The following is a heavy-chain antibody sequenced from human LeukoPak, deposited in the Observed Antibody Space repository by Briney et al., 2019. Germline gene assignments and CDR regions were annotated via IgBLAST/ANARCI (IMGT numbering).Heavy chain of an antibody. V-gene: IGHV3-11*01. Sequence: GGSLRLSCAASGFTFSDYYMSWIRQAPGKGLEWVSYISSSGSTIYYADSVKGRFTISRDNAKNSLYLQMNSLRAEDTAVYYCARDPKRWLNGARLGMDVWGQGTTVTVSS. CDR2: ISSSGSTI. CDR1: GFTFSDYY. D-gene: IGHD6-19*01. J-gene: IGHJ6*02. CDR3: ARDPKRWLNGARLGMDV.